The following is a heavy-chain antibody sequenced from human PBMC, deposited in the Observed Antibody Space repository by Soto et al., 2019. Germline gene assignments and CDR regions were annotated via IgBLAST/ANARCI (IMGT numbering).Heavy chain of an antibody. V-gene: IGHV1-2*04. J-gene: IGHJ6*02. D-gene: IGHD2-2*01. CDR3: ARGCTTTSCYPLYGIAV. CDR2: INPNSGGT. Sequence: GASVKVSCKASGYTFTDYYIHWVRQAPGQGLEWMGWINPNSGGTNYAQKFQGWVTMTRDTSISTAYMELSRLTSDDTAVYYCARGCTTTSCYPLYGIAVWGQGTTVTVS. CDR1: GYTFTDYY.